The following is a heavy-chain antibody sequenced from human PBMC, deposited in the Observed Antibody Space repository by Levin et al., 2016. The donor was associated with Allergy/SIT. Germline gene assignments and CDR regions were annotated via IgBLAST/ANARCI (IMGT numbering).Heavy chain of an antibody. D-gene: IGHD3-10*01. J-gene: IGHJ4*02. Sequence: VRQAPGKGLEWVSSLSGSGQNKFYADSVKGRFTISRDNSKNTLHLQMNSLRAEDTAVYYCAKIPFEFLFPRSKYHFDYWGQGALVTVSS. V-gene: IGHV3-23*01. CDR3: AKIPFEFLFPRSKYHFDY. CDR2: LSGSGQNK.